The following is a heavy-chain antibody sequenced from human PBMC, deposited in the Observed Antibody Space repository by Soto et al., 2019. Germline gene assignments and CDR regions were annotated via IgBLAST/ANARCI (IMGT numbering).Heavy chain of an antibody. CDR2: LDAEDGET. CDR1: GYSLSDLS. Sequence: ASVKVSCKVSGYSLSDLSRHWVRQAPGKGLEWMGGLDAEDGETIYAQKLQGRGTMTEDTSTGTAYMELSSLTSEDTAMYYCATLPRTIERTPAAIWSFDSWGQGTLVTVSS. CDR3: ATLPRTIERTPAAIWSFDS. D-gene: IGHD2-2*01. V-gene: IGHV1-24*01. J-gene: IGHJ4*02.